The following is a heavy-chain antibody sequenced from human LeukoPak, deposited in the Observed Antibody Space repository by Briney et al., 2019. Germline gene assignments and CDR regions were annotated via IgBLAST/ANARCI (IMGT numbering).Heavy chain of an antibody. D-gene: IGHD3-22*01. V-gene: IGHV1-8*02. CDR3: ARNYDSSGYYYMDV. J-gene: IGHJ6*03. Sequence: ASVKVSCKASGYTFTSYGISWVRQATGQGLEWMGWMNPNSGNTGYAQKFQGRVTMTRNTSISTAYMELSSLRSEDTAVYYCARNYDSSGYYYMDVWGKGTTVTISS. CDR1: GYTFTSYG. CDR2: MNPNSGNT.